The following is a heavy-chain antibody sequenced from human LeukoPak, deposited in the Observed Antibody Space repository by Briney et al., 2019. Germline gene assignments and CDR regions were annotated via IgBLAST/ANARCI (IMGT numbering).Heavy chain of an antibody. CDR3: ASDPDGSEVSFDY. CDR2: ISSGSSHI. V-gene: IGHV3-21*01. J-gene: IGHJ4*02. D-gene: IGHD5-24*01. Sequence: GGSLRLPCAASGFTFSIYRMNWVRQAPGKGLEWVSSISSGSSHIYYADSVKGRFTISRDNAKNSLYLQMNSLRAEDTAVYYCASDPDGSEVSFDYWGQGTLVTVSS. CDR1: GFTFSIYR.